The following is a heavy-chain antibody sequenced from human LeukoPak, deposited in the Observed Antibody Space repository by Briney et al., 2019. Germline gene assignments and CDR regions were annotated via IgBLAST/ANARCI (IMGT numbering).Heavy chain of an antibody. CDR1: RFTFSTYG. J-gene: IGHJ5*02. D-gene: IGHD6-19*01. CDR3: AKSGLAYSSGWYGSYWFDI. CDR2: IQYDGSNK. Sequence: GGSLRLSCAASRFTFSTYGMHWVRQAPGKGLEWVTFIQYDGSNKYDADSVKGRFTISRDNSKNTLYLQMNSLRAEDTALYYCAKSGLAYSSGWYGSYWFDIWGQGTLVTVSS. V-gene: IGHV3-30*02.